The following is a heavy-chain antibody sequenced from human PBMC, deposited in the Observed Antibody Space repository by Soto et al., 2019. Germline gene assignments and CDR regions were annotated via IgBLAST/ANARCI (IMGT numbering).Heavy chain of an antibody. Sequence: ASVKVSCKASGYTFTSYAMHWVRQAPGQRLEWMGWINAGNGNTKYSQKFQGRVTITRDTSASTAYMELSSLRSEDTAVYYCARDPGLPRYYYGSGSHAFDIWGQGTMVTVSS. CDR3: ARDPGLPRYYYGSGSHAFDI. D-gene: IGHD3-10*01. J-gene: IGHJ3*02. V-gene: IGHV1-3*01. CDR1: GYTFTSYA. CDR2: INAGNGNT.